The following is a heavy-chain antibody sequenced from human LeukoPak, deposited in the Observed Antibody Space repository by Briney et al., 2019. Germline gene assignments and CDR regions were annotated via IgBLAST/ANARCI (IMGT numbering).Heavy chain of an antibody. CDR2: ISYDGSNK. CDR1: GFTFSSYA. V-gene: IGHV3-30*01. D-gene: IGHD3-16*02. Sequence: GRSLRLSCAASGFTFSSYAMHWVRQAPGKGLEWVAVISYDGSNKYYADSVKGRFTISRDNSKNTLYLQMNSLRAEETAVYYCARDMRLYDYWGQGTLVTVSS. CDR3: ARDMRLYDY. J-gene: IGHJ4*02.